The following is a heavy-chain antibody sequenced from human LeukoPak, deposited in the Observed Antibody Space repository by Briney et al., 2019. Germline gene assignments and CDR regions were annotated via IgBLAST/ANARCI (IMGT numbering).Heavy chain of an antibody. D-gene: IGHD4-17*01. J-gene: IGHJ4*02. CDR3: ARDPTVTGY. CDR1: GYTFTGYY. CDR2: VNPKSGDT. V-gene: IGHV1-2*06. Sequence: ASVKVSCKASGYTFTGYYLHWVRQAPGQGLEWMGRVNPKSGDTLYVQKFQGRVTMTRDTSISTVYMELSGLRSDDTAVYYCARDPTVTGYWGQGTLVTVSS.